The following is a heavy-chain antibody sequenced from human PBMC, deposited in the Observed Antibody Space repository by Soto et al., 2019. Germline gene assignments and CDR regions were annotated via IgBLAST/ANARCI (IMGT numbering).Heavy chain of an antibody. J-gene: IGHJ4*02. V-gene: IGHV3-73*01. CDR1: GFIFSDSA. CDR2: IRSKANNYAT. D-gene: IGHD6-6*01. CDR3: TTGITARPPG. Sequence: GGSLRLSCEASGFIFSDSAMHWVRQASGKGLEWIGRIRSKANNYATVYTASVEGRFTISRDDSKNTVYLQMNSLKTEDTAVYYCTTGITARPPGWVQGTLVTVSS.